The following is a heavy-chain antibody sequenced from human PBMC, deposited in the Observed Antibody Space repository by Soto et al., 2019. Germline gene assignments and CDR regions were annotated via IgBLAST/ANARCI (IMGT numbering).Heavy chain of an antibody. J-gene: IGHJ6*02. CDR1: GFTFSSYE. CDR3: ARDLRLELHDGVSDYYYGMDV. CDR2: IYSGGST. D-gene: IGHD1-7*01. V-gene: IGHV3-66*01. Sequence: EVQLVESGGGLVQPGGSLRLSCAASGFTFSSYEMNWVRQAPGKGLEWVSVIYSGGSTYYADSVKGRFTISRDNSKNTLYLQMNSLRAEDTAVYYCARDLRLELHDGVSDYYYGMDVWGQGTTVTVSS.